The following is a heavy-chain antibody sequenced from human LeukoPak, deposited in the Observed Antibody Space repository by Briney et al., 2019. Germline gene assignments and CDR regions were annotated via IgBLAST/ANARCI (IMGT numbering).Heavy chain of an antibody. CDR1: GGSISSGGYS. J-gene: IGHJ5*02. CDR3: ARGVMYSSSSWFDP. V-gene: IGHV4-30-2*01. CDR2: IYHSGST. Sequence: SETLSLTCAVSGGSISSGGYSWSWIRQPPGKGLEWIGYIYHSGSTYYNPSLKSRVTISVDRSKNQFSLKLSSVTAVDTAVYYCARGVMYSSSSWFDPWGQGTLVTVSS. D-gene: IGHD6-13*01.